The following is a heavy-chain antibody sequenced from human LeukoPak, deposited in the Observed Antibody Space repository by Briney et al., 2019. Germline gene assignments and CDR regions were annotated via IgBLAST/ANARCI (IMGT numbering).Heavy chain of an antibody. V-gene: IGHV4-34*01. CDR1: GESLNSYY. Sequence: ETLSLTCAVYGESLNSYYWSCIRQPPGKGLVWIGEIYESGSTEYNPSLMSRVTISMVPSKQQFSLSLTSVTAADTAVYYCARGAWATRLGSWGLGTPVIVSS. J-gene: IGHJ4*02. CDR3: ARGAWATRLGS. CDR2: IYESGST. D-gene: IGHD2-15*01.